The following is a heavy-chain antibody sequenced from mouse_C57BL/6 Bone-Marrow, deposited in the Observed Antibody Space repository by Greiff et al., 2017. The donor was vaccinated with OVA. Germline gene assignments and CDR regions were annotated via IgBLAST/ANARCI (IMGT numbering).Heavy chain of an antibody. V-gene: IGHV1-74*01. D-gene: IGHD5-1-1*01. CDR1: GYTFTSYW. CDR3: ALEGITAVIPHYFDY. J-gene: IGHJ2*01. CDR2: IYPSDGDT. Sequence: VHLQQPGAELVKPGASVKVSCTASGYTFTSYWMHWVKQRPGQGLEWIGRIYPSDGDTNYNQNFKCKATFTVDKSSSTAYMQLSSLTSEDSAVYDSALEGITAVIPHYFDYWGQGTTLTVSS.